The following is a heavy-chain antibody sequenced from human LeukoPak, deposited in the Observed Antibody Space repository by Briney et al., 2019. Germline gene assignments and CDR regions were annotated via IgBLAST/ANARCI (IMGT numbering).Heavy chain of an antibody. CDR3: AILRTASSFDF. Sequence: SQTLSLTCAISGDSFSSKSAAWNWIRRSPSRGLEWQGRTYYRSKWYHEYAVSVKSRITINPDTSKNQFSLQLSSVTPEDTAIYYCAILRTASSFDFWGQGTLVTVSS. V-gene: IGHV6-1*01. D-gene: IGHD1-1*01. CDR1: GDSFSSKSAA. CDR2: TYYRSKWYH. J-gene: IGHJ4*02.